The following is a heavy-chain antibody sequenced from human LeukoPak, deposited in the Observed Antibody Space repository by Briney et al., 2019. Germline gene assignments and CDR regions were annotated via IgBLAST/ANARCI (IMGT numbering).Heavy chain of an antibody. CDR1: GGSISSGGYY. D-gene: IGHD2-2*01. J-gene: IGHJ4*02. CDR3: ARESPAICFDY. CDR2: IYYSGST. Sequence: SQTLSLTCTVSGGSISSGGYYWSSIRQHPGKGLEWIGYIYYSGSTYYNPSLKSRVTISVDTSKNQFSLKLSSVTAADTAVYYCARESPAICFDYWGQGTLVTVSS. V-gene: IGHV4-31*03.